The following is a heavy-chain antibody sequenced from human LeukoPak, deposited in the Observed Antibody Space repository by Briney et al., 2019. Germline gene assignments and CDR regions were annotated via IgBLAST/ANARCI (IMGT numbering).Heavy chain of an antibody. Sequence: KTSGPTLVKPTQTLTLTCTFSGFSLSTSGVGVGWIRQPPGKALEWLALIYWDGDKRYSPSLKSRLTITKDTSKNQVVLTMTNMDPVDTATYYCAHTHSSSAYDAFDIWGQGTMVTVSS. CDR2: IYWDGDK. D-gene: IGHD6-6*01. V-gene: IGHV2-5*02. CDR3: AHTHSSSAYDAFDI. CDR1: GFSLSTSGVG. J-gene: IGHJ3*02.